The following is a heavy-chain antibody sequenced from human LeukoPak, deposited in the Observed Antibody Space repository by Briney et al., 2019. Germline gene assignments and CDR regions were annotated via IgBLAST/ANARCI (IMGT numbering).Heavy chain of an antibody. CDR3: ARCSGGRCYARSDY. J-gene: IGHJ4*02. V-gene: IGHV3-21*01. CDR2: ISSSSSYI. Sequence: PGGSLRLSCAASGFTFSSYSMNWVRQAPGKGLEWVSSISSSSSYIYYAASVKGRFTISRDNAKNSLYLQMNSLRAEDTAVYYCARCSGGRCYARSDYWGQGTLVTVSS. D-gene: IGHD2-15*01. CDR1: GFTFSSYS.